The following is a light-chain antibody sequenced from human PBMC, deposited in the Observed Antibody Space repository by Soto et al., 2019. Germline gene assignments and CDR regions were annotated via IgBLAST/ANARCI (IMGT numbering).Light chain of an antibody. CDR2: NSN. Sequence: QSVLTQTPSASGTPGQRVTISCSGTSSNIGTYTVNWFQHLPGPAPKLIIYNSNQRPSWIPDRFSGSKAGTSASLAISGLQSEDESVFYCAACDGRREPPVFGGGTPLALL. V-gene: IGLV1-44*01. J-gene: IGLJ3*02. CDR1: SSNIGTYT. CDR3: AACDGRREPPV.